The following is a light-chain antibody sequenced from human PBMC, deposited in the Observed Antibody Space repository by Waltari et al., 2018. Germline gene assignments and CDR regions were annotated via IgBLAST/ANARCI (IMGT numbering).Light chain of an antibody. V-gene: IGKV3-15*01. Sequence: IMLTQSPATLSVSPGERATLSCRASQSVSRNLAGYQQKPGQAPRLLIYGASTRATGTPVRFSGSGSGTDFTLTIISIQAEDFAVYYCQEYENWPPWTFGQGTKVEI. J-gene: IGKJ1*01. CDR1: QSVSRN. CDR2: GAS. CDR3: QEYENWPPWT.